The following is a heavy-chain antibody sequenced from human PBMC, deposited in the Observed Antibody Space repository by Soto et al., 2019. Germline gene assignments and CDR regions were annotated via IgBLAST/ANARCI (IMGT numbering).Heavy chain of an antibody. Sequence: SVKVSCKASGVTFSSYAISWVRQAPGQGLEWMGGIIPIFGTANYAQKFQGRVTITADESTSTAYMELSSLRSEDTAVYYCARDGADSGYEYYWGQGTLVTVSS. D-gene: IGHD5-12*01. CDR3: ARDGADSGYEYY. CDR1: GVTFSSYA. V-gene: IGHV1-69*13. J-gene: IGHJ4*02. CDR2: IIPIFGTA.